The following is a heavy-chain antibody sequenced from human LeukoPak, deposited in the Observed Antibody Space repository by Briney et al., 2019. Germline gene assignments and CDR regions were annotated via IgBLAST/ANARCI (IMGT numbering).Heavy chain of an antibody. D-gene: IGHD5-18*01. V-gene: IGHV4-4*07. Sequence: PSETLSLTCTVSGGSIISYYWSWFRRPAGKGLEWIGLIYTSGSTNYNPSLKSRVTMSVDTSKNQFSLKLSSVTAADTAVCYCARDFLGYSYGWDYYYMDVWGKGTTVTVSS. CDR2: IYTSGST. CDR3: ARDFLGYSYGWDYYYMDV. J-gene: IGHJ6*03. CDR1: GGSIISYY.